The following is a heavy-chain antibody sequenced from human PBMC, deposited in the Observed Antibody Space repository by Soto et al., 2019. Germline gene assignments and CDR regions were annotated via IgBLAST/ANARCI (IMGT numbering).Heavy chain of an antibody. CDR2: INPNSGGT. D-gene: IGHD1-7*01. Sequence: GASVKVSCKASGYTFTGYYMHWVRQAPVQGLEWMGWINPNSGGTNSAQNFQGWVTMTRDTSISTAYMELSSLRSEDTAVYYCARVWAPGITGTKGSGGWFDPWGQGTLVTVSS. CDR3: ARVWAPGITGTKGSGGWFDP. J-gene: IGHJ5*02. V-gene: IGHV1-2*04. CDR1: GYTFTGYY.